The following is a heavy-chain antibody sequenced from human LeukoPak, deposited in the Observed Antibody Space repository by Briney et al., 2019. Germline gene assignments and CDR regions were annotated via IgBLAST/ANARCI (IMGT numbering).Heavy chain of an antibody. V-gene: IGHV3-11*04. D-gene: IGHD3-10*01. CDR3: ARSSLLLLWFGELIRGDAFDI. Sequence: GGSLRLSCAASGFTFSDYYMSWIRQAPGKGLEWVSYISSSGSTIYYADSVEGRFTISRDNAKNSLYLQMNSLRAEDTAVYYCARSSLLLLWFGELIRGDAFDIWGQGTMVTVSS. J-gene: IGHJ3*02. CDR1: GFTFSDYY. CDR2: ISSSGSTI.